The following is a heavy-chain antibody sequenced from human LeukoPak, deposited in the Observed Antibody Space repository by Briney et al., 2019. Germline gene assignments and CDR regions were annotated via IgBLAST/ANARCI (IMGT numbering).Heavy chain of an antibody. CDR1: GGSISSRSYY. D-gene: IGHD3-16*01. CDR3: ARSDRNYDNWFDP. Sequence: SETLSLTCSVSGGSISSRSYYWGWIRQPPGKGLEWIGSIYYSGTTYYNPSLKSRVTISVDTSKNQISLKLSSVTAADTAVFYCARSDRNYDNWFDPWGQGTLVTVSS. J-gene: IGHJ5*02. V-gene: IGHV4-39*01. CDR2: IYYSGTT.